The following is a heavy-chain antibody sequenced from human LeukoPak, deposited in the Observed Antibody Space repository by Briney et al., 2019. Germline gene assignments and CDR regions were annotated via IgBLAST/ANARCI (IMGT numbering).Heavy chain of an antibody. Sequence: SQTLSLTCAISGDSVSSNSAAWNWIRQSPSRGLEWLGRTYYRSKWYNEYAVSVKSRITINPDASKNQFSLQLNSVTPEDTALYYCARAQAYSGRIFDYWGQGTLVTVSS. J-gene: IGHJ4*02. CDR2: TYYRSKWYN. CDR1: GDSVSSNSAA. V-gene: IGHV6-1*01. CDR3: ARAQAYSGRIFDY. D-gene: IGHD1-26*01.